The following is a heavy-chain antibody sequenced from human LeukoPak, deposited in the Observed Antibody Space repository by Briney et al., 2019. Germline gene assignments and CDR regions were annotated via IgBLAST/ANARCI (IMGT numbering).Heavy chain of an antibody. D-gene: IGHD3-10*01. CDR1: GGSISSYY. V-gene: IGHV4-59*01. CDR3: ARVQYYGSGSRTFDY. J-gene: IGHJ4*02. CDR2: IYYSGST. Sequence: SETLSLTCTVSGGSISSYYWSWIRQPPGKGLEWVGYIYYSGSTNYNPSLKSRVTISVDTSKNQFSLKLSSVTAADTAVYYCARVQYYGSGSRTFDYWGQGTLVTVSS.